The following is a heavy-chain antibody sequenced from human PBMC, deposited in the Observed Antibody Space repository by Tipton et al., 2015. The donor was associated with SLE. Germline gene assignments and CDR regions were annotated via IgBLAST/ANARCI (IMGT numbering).Heavy chain of an antibody. J-gene: IGHJ6*02. D-gene: IGHD4-17*01. Sequence: QLVQSGPEVKKPGASVKVSCKASGYTFTSYAMHWVRQAPGQRLEWMGWINAGNDNTKYSQKFQGRVTVTTDESTSAAYMELSGLRSEDTAVYYCASRATVTSFYYGLDVWGQGTTVTVSS. CDR2: INAGNDNT. CDR3: ASRATVTSFYYGLDV. CDR1: GYTFTSYA. V-gene: IGHV1-3*01.